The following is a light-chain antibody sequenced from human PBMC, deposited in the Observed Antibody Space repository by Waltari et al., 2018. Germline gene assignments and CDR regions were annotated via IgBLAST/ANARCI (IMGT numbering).Light chain of an antibody. CDR2: GAS. CDR1: QRVTTN. V-gene: IGKV3-15*01. J-gene: IGKJ1*01. Sequence: EIVMTQSPASLSLSPGERATLSCRASQRVTTNLAWYQQKPGQAPRLLIYGASTRAAGIPVRFSGSGSGTEFTLTVSGLQSEDFAIYYCQQYNDWPPWTFGQGTKVEIK. CDR3: QQYNDWPPWT.